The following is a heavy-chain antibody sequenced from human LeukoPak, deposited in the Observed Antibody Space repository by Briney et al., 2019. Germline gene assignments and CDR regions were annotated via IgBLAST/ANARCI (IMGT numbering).Heavy chain of an antibody. Sequence: ASVTVSCKVSGYTLTELSMHWVRQAPGKGLEWXXGFDPEDGETIYAQKFQGRVTMTEDTSTDTAYMELSSLRSEDTAVYYCATQASTSTTVTTFDYWGQGTLVTVSS. D-gene: IGHD4-17*01. CDR3: ATQASTSTTVTTFDY. CDR2: FDPEDGET. V-gene: IGHV1-24*01. J-gene: IGHJ4*02. CDR1: GYTLTELS.